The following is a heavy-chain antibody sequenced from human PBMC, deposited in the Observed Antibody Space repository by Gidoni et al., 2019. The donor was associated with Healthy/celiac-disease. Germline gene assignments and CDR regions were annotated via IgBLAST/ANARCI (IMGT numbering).Heavy chain of an antibody. D-gene: IGHD4-17*01. J-gene: IGHJ4*02. Sequence: EVQLLESGGGLVQPGGSLRLSVAASGFTFSSYSMSWGRQAPGNGLEWVSAIRGSGIITYYAACVKGRFTISRDNSKNTLYLQMNSLRAEDTAVYYCAKGDHLGLRPFDYWGQGTLVTVSS. V-gene: IGHV3-23*01. CDR3: AKGDHLGLRPFDY. CDR1: GFTFSSYS. CDR2: IRGSGIIT.